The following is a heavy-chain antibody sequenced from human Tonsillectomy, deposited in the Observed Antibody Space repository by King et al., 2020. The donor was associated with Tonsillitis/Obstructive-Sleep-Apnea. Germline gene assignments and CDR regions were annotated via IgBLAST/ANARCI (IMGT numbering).Heavy chain of an antibody. D-gene: IGHD2-8*01. CDR3: ARLRGSGVYLNCFAP. V-gene: IGHV4-39*01. Sequence: QLQESGPRLEKPSETLSLTCNVSGGSISGSNYYWDWIRQPPGKGLEWIGSIYYSGSTYYNPSLKSRVTISVDTSNNQFSLKLTSVTAADTAVYSCARLRGSGVYLNCFAPWGQGTLVTVSS. CDR2: IYYSGST. CDR1: GGSISGSNYY. J-gene: IGHJ5*02.